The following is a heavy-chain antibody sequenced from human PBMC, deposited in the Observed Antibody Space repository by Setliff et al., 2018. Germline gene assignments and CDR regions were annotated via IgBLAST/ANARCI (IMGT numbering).Heavy chain of an antibody. J-gene: IGHJ4*02. CDR1: GFTFSDSY. CDR2: IYSGDRST. D-gene: IGHD3-16*01. V-gene: IGHV3-23*03. CDR3: AKPQVELRWGFES. Sequence: GGSLRLSCAASGFTFSDSYMSWIRQAPGKGLEWVSTIYSGDRSTFYTDSVKGRFTISRDSSKNTLYLQMNSLRAEDTAVYYCAKPQVELRWGFESWGQGTLVTVSS.